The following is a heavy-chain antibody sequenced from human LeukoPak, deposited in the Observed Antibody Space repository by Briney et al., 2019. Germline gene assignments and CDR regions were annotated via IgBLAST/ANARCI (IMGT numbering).Heavy chain of an antibody. CDR3: ASLDSSSSNYYYYYMDV. V-gene: IGHV1-69*06. CDR2: IIPIFGTA. D-gene: IGHD6-6*01. CDR1: GGTFSSYA. J-gene: IGHJ6*03. Sequence: GASVKVSCKASGGTFSSYAISWVRQAPGQGLEWMGGIIPIFGTANYAQKFQGRVTITADKSTSTAYMELSSLRSEDTAVYYCASLDSSSSNYYYYYMDVWGKGTTVTVSS.